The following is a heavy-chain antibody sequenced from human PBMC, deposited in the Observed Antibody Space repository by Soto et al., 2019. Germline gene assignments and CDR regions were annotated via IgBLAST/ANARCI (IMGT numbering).Heavy chain of an antibody. Sequence: SVKVSCKAPGGTFSSYAISWVRQAPGQGLEWMGGIIPIFGTANYAQKFQGRVTITADESTSTAYMALSSLRSEDTAVYYCASGRAQRLPNSYYYGMDVWGQRPT. J-gene: IGHJ6*02. D-gene: IGHD6-25*01. CDR3: ASGRAQRLPNSYYYGMDV. V-gene: IGHV1-69*13. CDR1: GGTFSSYA. CDR2: IIPIFGTA.